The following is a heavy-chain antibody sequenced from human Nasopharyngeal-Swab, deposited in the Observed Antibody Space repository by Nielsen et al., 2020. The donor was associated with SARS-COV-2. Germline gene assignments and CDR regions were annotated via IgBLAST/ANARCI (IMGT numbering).Heavy chain of an antibody. Sequence: ASVKVSCKASGYTFTSYGISWVRQAPGQGLEWMGWISAYNGNTNYAQKLQGRVTMTTDTSTSTAYMELRSLRSDDTAVYYWAEVHPPPTKGYFWSGYYRINLFDYWGQGTLVTVSS. J-gene: IGHJ4*02. CDR3: AEVHPPPTKGYFWSGYYRINLFDY. CDR2: ISAYNGNT. CDR1: GYTFTSYG. V-gene: IGHV1-18*01. D-gene: IGHD3-3*01.